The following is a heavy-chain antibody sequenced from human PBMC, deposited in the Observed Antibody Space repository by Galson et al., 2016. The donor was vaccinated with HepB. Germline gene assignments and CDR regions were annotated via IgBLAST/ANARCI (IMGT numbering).Heavy chain of an antibody. CDR2: IYSGGTT. V-gene: IGHV3-66*01. CDR1: GFTVSNNY. J-gene: IGHJ4*02. Sequence: SLRLSCAASGFTVSNNYMSWVRQAPGKGLEWVSVIYSGGTTYYADSVKGRFTISRDSSKNTLYLQMNNLRPDDTAVYYCAGVSRFQVDYWGQGTLVTVSS. CDR3: AGVSRFQVDY. D-gene: IGHD5/OR15-5a*01.